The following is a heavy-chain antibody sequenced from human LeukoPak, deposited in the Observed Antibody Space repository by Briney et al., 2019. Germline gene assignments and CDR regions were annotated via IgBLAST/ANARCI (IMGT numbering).Heavy chain of an antibody. V-gene: IGHV4-39*01. D-gene: IGHD6-13*01. CDR2: IYYSGST. CDR1: GGSISSSSYY. CDR3: ARPLGSQASLNWFDP. J-gene: IGHJ5*02. Sequence: SETLSLTCTVSGGSISSSSYYWGWIRQPPGKGLEWIGSIYYSGSTYYNPSLKSRVTISVDTSKNQFPLKLSSVTAADTAVYYCARPLGSQASLNWFDPWGQGTLVTVSS.